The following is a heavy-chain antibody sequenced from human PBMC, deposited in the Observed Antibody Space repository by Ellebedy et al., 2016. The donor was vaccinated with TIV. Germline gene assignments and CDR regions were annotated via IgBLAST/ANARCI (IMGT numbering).Heavy chain of an antibody. V-gene: IGHV1-2*02. CDR2: INPSSGAT. D-gene: IGHD5/OR15-5a*01. Sequence: ASVKVSCXASGYTFTAYHLHWVRQAPGQGLEWMGWINPSSGATKFAQIFQDRVSMTKDTSNTTAYMELSGLRADDTAVYYCARTPWRSVTYSAYYYYLDVWGQGATVTVSS. CDR3: ARTPWRSVTYSAYYYYLDV. J-gene: IGHJ6*03. CDR1: GYTFTAYH.